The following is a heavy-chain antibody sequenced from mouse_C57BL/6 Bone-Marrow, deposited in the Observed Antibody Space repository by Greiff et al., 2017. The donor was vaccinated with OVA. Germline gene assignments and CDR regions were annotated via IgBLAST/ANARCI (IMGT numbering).Heavy chain of an antibody. CDR3: ARGYGSSYGAMDY. J-gene: IGHJ4*01. CDR1: GYTFKSYG. Sequence: VKLQESGAELARPGASVKLSCKASGYTFKSYGISWVKQRTGQGLEWIGEIYPRSGNTYYNEKFKGEATLTADKSSSTAYMELRSLTSEDSAVYFCARGYGSSYGAMDYWGQGTSVTVSS. V-gene: IGHV1-81*01. CDR2: IYPRSGNT. D-gene: IGHD1-1*01.